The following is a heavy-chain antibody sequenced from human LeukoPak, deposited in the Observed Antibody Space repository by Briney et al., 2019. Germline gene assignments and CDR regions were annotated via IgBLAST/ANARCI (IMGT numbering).Heavy chain of an antibody. J-gene: IGHJ3*02. CDR3: ARTILGYCSDSGCYPDAFDI. V-gene: IGHV4-38-2*01. D-gene: IGHD2-2*01. CDR1: GYSIRTSYY. CDR2: AHHSGRT. Sequence: SETLSLTCAVSGYSIRTSYYWGWIRQPPGKGLEWFGSAHHSGRTYHNPSLKSRVSISLDTSKNEFSLKLSSVTAADTAVYYCARTILGYCSDSGCYPDAFDIWGRGTLVTVSS.